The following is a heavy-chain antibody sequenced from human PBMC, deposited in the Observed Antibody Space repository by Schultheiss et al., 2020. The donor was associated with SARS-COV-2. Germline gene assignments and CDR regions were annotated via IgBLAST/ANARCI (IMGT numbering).Heavy chain of an antibody. Sequence: ASVKVSCKASGYTFTSYGISWVRQAPGQGLEWMGWISAYNGNTNYAQKLQGRVTMTTDTSTSTAYMELRSLRSDDTAVYYCARGDDQLLLDYYYYYGMDVWGQGTTVTVSS. CDR3: ARGDDQLLLDYYYYYGMDV. J-gene: IGHJ6*02. D-gene: IGHD2-2*01. CDR2: ISAYNGNT. V-gene: IGHV1-18*01. CDR1: GYTFTSYG.